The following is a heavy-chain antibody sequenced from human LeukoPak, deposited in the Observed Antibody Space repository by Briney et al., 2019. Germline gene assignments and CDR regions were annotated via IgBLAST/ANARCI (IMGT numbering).Heavy chain of an antibody. D-gene: IGHD1-26*01. CDR1: GFTFSSYT. V-gene: IGHV3-21*01. J-gene: IGHJ4*02. Sequence: PGGSLRLSCAASGFTFSSYTMNWVRQAPGKGLEWVSSISSSSSYIYYADSVKGRFTISRDNAKNSLYLQINSLRAEDTAVYYCARASGSYYLDYWGQGTLVTVSS. CDR3: ARASGSYYLDY. CDR2: ISSSSSYI.